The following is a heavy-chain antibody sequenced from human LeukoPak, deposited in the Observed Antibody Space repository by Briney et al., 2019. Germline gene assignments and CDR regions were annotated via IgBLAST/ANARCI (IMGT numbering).Heavy chain of an antibody. V-gene: IGHV3-11*01. CDR2: ISSSGTTI. D-gene: IGHD6-19*01. CDR3: AREQWLVFDY. CDR1: GLTFSDYY. J-gene: IGHJ4*02. Sequence: GGSLRLSCAASGLTFSDYYMSWIRQAPGKGLEWVSYISSSGTTIYYADSVKGRFTVSRDNAKNTLFLQMNSLRGEDTAVYYCAREQWLVFDYWGQGSLVTVSS.